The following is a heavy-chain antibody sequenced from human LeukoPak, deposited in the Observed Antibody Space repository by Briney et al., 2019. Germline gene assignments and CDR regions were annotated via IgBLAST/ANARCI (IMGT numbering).Heavy chain of an antibody. J-gene: IGHJ5*02. D-gene: IGHD7-27*01. V-gene: IGHV4-59*08. Sequence: PSETLSLTCTVSGGSISSYYWSWIRQPPGKGLEWIGYIYYSGSTHYNPSLKSRVTISVDTSKNQFSLKLSSVTAADTAVYYCASHVLGPTPFDPWRQATLLTLSS. CDR3: ASHVLGPTPFDP. CDR1: GGSISSYY. CDR2: IYYSGST.